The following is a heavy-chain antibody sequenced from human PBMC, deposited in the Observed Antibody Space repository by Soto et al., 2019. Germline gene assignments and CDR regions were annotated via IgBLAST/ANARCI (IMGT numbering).Heavy chain of an antibody. J-gene: IGHJ4*02. D-gene: IGHD1-26*01. V-gene: IGHV1-58*02. CDR1: GFTFINSA. Sequence: SVKVSCKASGFTFINSAIQWVRQARGQRLEWMGWIVVGSGHINYAQKFQERLSITRDMSTSTAYMELSSLTLEDTAVYYCAAVQVGGATFNFWGPGTLVTVS. CDR2: IVVGSGHI. CDR3: AAVQVGGATFNF.